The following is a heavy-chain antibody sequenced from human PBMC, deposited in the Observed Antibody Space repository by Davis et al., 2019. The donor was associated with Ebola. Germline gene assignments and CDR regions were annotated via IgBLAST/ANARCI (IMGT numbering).Heavy chain of an antibody. V-gene: IGHV3-7*03. Sequence: GGSLRLSCAASGFTFSGSAMHWVRQAPGKGLEWVANIKQDGSEKYYVDSVKGRFTISRDNAKNSLYLQMNSLRAEDTAVYYCARGGYSSSWYYWGQGTLVTVSS. J-gene: IGHJ4*02. D-gene: IGHD6-13*01. CDR3: ARGGYSSSWYY. CDR1: GFTFSGSA. CDR2: IKQDGSEK.